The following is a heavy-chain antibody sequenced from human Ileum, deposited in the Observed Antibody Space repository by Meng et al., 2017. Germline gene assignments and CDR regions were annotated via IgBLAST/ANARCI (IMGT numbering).Heavy chain of an antibody. CDR3: AREWSGSYRHFDY. Sequence: VQLYTSRPGMQQPSGTLSLTCAVSGGPISTSDWWSWVRQPPGKGLEWIGEIHHSGSTNYNLSLKSRVTISVDKSKNQFSLKLNSVTAADTAVYYCAREWSGSYRHFDYWGQGTLVTVSS. CDR2: IHHSGST. D-gene: IGHD1-26*01. V-gene: IGHV4-4*02. CDR1: GGPISTSDW. J-gene: IGHJ4*02.